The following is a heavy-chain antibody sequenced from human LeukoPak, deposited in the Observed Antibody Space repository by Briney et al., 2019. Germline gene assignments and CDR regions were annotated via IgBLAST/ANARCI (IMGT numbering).Heavy chain of an antibody. CDR2: ISAYNGNT. CDR3: ARDRDYGTFDY. Sequence: GASVKVSCKASGYTSTSYGISWVRQAPGQGLEWMGWISAYNGNTNYAQKLQGRVTMTTDTSTSTAYMELRSLRSDDTAIYYCARDRDYGTFDYWGQGTLVTVSS. J-gene: IGHJ4*02. CDR1: GYTSTSYG. D-gene: IGHD4-17*01. V-gene: IGHV1-18*01.